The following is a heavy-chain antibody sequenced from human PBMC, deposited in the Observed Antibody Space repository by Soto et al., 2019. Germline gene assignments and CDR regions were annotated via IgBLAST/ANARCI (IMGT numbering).Heavy chain of an antibody. CDR2: ISYDGSNK. CDR3: ARDPAHYYDSSGLPYYFDY. V-gene: IGHV3-30-3*01. D-gene: IGHD3-22*01. CDR1: GFTFSSYA. Sequence: RSLRLSCAAAGFTFSSYAMHWVRQAPGKGLEWVAVISYDGSNKYYADSVKGRFTISRDNSKNTLYLQMNSLRAEDTAVYYCARDPAHYYDSSGLPYYFDYWGQGTLVTASS. J-gene: IGHJ4*02.